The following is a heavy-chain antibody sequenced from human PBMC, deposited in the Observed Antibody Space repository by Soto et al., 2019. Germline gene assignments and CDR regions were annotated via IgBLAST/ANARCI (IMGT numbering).Heavy chain of an antibody. Sequence: SQTLSLTCAISGDSVSSNRAAWNWIRQSPSRGLEWLGRTYYRSKWYNDYAVSVKSRITINPDTSKNQFSLQLNSVTPEDTAVYYCAREASRYSSSWYDWFDPWGQGTLVTVSS. J-gene: IGHJ5*02. D-gene: IGHD6-13*01. CDR2: TYYRSKWYN. CDR1: GDSVSSNRAA. V-gene: IGHV6-1*01. CDR3: AREASRYSSSWYDWFDP.